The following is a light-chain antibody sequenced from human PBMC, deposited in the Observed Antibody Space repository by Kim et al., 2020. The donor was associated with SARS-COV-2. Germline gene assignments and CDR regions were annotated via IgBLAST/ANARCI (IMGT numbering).Light chain of an antibody. CDR2: RTS. CDR3: QQCGSSLT. CDR1: QTITGSC. J-gene: IGKJ4*01. V-gene: IGKV3-20*01. Sequence: SPWAIATLTCSASQTITGSCLAWYQQKPGQPPSLLIYRTSRRAEGIPDRFSASGFGTDVTLTVSRLEPEDFVVYYCQQCGSSLTFGGGTKVDIK.